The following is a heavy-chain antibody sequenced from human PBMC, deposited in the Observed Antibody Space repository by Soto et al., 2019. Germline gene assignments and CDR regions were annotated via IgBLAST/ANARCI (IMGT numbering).Heavy chain of an antibody. CDR3: ARAFRLGYCSSTSCYGVDY. CDR2: ISSNGGST. D-gene: IGHD2-2*01. J-gene: IGHJ4*02. V-gene: IGHV3-64*01. CDR1: GFTFSSYA. Sequence: EVQLVESGGGLVQPGGSLRLSCAASGFTFSSYAMHWVRQAPGKGLEYVSAISSNGGSTYYANSVKGRFTISRDNSKNTLYLQMGSLRAEDMAVYYCARAFRLGYCSSTSCYGVDYWGQGTLVTVSS.